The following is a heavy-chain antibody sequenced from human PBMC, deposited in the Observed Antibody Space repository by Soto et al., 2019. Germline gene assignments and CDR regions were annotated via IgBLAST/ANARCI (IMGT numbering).Heavy chain of an antibody. D-gene: IGHD3-16*01. J-gene: IGHJ5*02. Sequence: GGSLRLSCAASGFPFSHYWMHWVRQTPGKGLVWVSRINPAGTITNYADSVEGRFTISRDNADSALFLQMNSLSAEDTAIYYCTSDTFGLRDTWGQGTLVTVSS. V-gene: IGHV3-74*01. CDR1: GFPFSHYW. CDR3: TSDTFGLRDT. CDR2: INPAGTIT.